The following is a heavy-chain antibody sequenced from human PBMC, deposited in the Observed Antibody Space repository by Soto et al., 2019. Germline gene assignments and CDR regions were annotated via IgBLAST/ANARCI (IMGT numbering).Heavy chain of an antibody. V-gene: IGHV1-18*01. J-gene: IGHJ6*02. CDR3: ARGQNYDILTGSSHSMDV. Sequence: QVHLVQSGAEVKNPGASVKVSCKASGYTFTNYGITWVRQAPGQGLEWMGWISSYNAKTNYAQKLQGRVTLTTDTSASTAYMELSSLRCDDTALYYCARGQNYDILTGSSHSMDVWGLGTTVTVSS. CDR1: GYTFTNYG. CDR2: ISSYNAKT. D-gene: IGHD3-9*01.